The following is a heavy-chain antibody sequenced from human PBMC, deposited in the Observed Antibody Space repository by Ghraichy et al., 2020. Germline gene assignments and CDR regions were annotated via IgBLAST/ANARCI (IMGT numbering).Heavy chain of an antibody. CDR2: ISGSGGTT. CDR3: AKGGSYYDTLTAPPDWFDP. J-gene: IGHJ5*02. D-gene: IGHD3-9*01. V-gene: IGHV3-23*01. CDR1: GFTFSFYA. Sequence: GESLNISCAASGFTFSFYAMNWVRQAPGKGLEWVSVISGSGGTTYYADSVKGRFTISRANSKHTLYLQMNSLRAEYTAMYYSAKGGSYYDTLTAPPDWFDPWGQGTLVTVSS.